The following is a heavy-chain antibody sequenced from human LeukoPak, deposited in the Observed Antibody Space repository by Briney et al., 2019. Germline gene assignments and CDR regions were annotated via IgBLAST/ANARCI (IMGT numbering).Heavy chain of an antibody. J-gene: IGHJ4*02. D-gene: IGHD3-22*01. CDR1: GFTFSSYA. Sequence: GGSLTLSCAASGFTFSSYAMSWVRQAPGKGLEWVSAISGNGGSTYYADSVKGRFTISRDNSKNTLYLQMNSLRAEDTAVYYCAKAPDYYDSSGPQSYWGQGTLVTVSS. CDR3: AKAPDYYDSSGPQSY. CDR2: ISGNGGST. V-gene: IGHV3-23*01.